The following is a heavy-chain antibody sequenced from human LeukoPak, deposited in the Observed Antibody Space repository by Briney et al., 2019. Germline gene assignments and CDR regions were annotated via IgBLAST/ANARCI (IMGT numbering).Heavy chain of an antibody. CDR3: AKAPHDSSGALDY. J-gene: IGHJ4*02. Sequence: PGGSLRLSCAASGFTFNNYPMHWVRQVPGKGLEWVSAISGSGGSTYYADSVKGRFTISRDNSKNTLYLQMNSLRAEDTAVYYCAKAPHDSSGALDYWGQGTLVTVSS. CDR2: ISGSGGST. V-gene: IGHV3-23*01. CDR1: GFTFNNYP. D-gene: IGHD3-22*01.